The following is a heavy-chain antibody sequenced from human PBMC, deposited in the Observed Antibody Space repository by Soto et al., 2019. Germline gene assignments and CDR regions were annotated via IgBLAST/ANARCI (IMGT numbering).Heavy chain of an antibody. V-gene: IGHV1-69*12. D-gene: IGHD2-15*01. CDR2: IIPIFGTA. CDR3: ARGRVVVVAATLGDYYGMDV. J-gene: IGHJ6*02. CDR1: GGTFSSYA. Sequence: QVQLVQSGAEVKKPGSSVKVSCKASGGTFSSYAISWVRQAPGQGLEWMGGIIPIFGTANYAQKFQGRVTITADESTSQAYMELSSLRSEDTAVYDCARGRVVVVAATLGDYYGMDVWGQGATVTVSS.